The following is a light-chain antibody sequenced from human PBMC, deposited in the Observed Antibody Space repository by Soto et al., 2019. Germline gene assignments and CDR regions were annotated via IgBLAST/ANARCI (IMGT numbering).Light chain of an antibody. CDR2: EVT. J-gene: IGLJ3*02. CDR1: SGDVGAYKY. V-gene: IGLV2-8*01. Sequence: QSALTQPPSASGSPGQSVTISCTGTSGDVGAYKYVSWYQQYPGKAPKLMIYEVTKRPSGVPDRFSGSKSGNTASLTVSGLQAEDEADYYCTSYVGNDIWVFGGGTKRTVL. CDR3: TSYVGNDIWV.